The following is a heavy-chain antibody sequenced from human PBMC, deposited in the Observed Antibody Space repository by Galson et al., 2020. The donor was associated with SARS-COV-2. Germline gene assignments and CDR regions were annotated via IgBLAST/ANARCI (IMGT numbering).Heavy chain of an antibody. D-gene: IGHD2-8*01. J-gene: IGHJ4*02. V-gene: IGHV4-4*07. CDR1: NGSISNYY. CDR2: AHSSGST. Sequence: SETLSLTCTVSNGSISNYYWSWLRQAAGKGLEWIGRAHSSGSTNYNPSLKSRVSMSIDASKNQFSLKVKSVTAADTAVYYCANFGWITHCADGVCSDIDVWGQGILVTVSS. CDR3: ANFGWITHCADGVCSDIDV.